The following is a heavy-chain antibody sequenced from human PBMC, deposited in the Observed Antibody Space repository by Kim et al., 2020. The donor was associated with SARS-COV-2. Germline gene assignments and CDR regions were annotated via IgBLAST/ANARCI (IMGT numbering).Heavy chain of an antibody. Sequence: YYRDCVRGRFTSPRDNDKTSLFLKMNSLRAEDTAVYYCARGPNYSPFDYWGQGTLVTVSS. J-gene: IGHJ4*02. D-gene: IGHD4-4*01. V-gene: IGHV3-48*03. CDR3: ARGPNYSPFDY.